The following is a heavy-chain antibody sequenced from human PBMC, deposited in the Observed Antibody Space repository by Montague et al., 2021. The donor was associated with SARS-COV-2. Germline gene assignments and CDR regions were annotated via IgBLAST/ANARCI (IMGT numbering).Heavy chain of an antibody. V-gene: IGHV3-74*01. CDR1: GFTFSSNW. Sequence: SLRLSCAASGFTFSSNWMHWVRRPPGKGLMWVSRTNSDGTTTHYAGSVKGRFTISRDNAENMLYLQMNSLRGEDSAVYYCVKSRYGASGADYWGQGTVVTVSS. CDR3: VKSRYGASGADY. D-gene: IGHD7-27*01. CDR2: TNSDGTTT. J-gene: IGHJ4*02.